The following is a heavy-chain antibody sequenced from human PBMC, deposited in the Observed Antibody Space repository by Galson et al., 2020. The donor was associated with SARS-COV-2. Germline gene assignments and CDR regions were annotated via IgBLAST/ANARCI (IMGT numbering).Heavy chain of an antibody. CDR1: GDTITNYD. CDR3: AAAPTHVKNDFLSAFYFLIGTF. D-gene: IGHD3-3*01. CDR2: MNANNGNP. J-gene: IGHJ3*01. Sequence: GESLKISCKASGDTITNYDIIWVRQATGQGLEWMGWMNANNGNPGSAQKFQARFTMTTDGSTGTTYMELSSLRSDDTAVDYCAAAPTHVKNDFLSAFYFLIGTFGGQGTMVTVSS. V-gene: IGHV1-8*01.